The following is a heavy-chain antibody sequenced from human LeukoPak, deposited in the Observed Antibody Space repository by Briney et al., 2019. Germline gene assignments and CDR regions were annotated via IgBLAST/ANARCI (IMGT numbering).Heavy chain of an antibody. J-gene: IGHJ1*01. V-gene: IGHV3-30*02. CDR3: AKIGIGPIAEYFQH. CDR2: IRYDGSNK. D-gene: IGHD1-14*01. CDR1: GFTFSSYG. Sequence: GGSLRLSCAASGFTFSSYGMHWVRQAPGKGLEWVAFIRYDGSNKYYADSVKGRFTISRDNSKNTLYLQMNSLRAEDTAVYYCAKIGIGPIAEYFQHWGQGTLVTVSS.